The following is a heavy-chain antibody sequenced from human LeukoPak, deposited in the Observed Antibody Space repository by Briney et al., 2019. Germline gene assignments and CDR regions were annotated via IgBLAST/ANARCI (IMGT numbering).Heavy chain of an antibody. CDR2: IIPIFGTA. D-gene: IGHD3-22*01. CDR3: AKDIDSSAEGGFDI. Sequence: SVKVSCKASGGTFSSYAISWVRQAPGQGLEWMGGIIPIFGTANYAQKFQGRVTITADESTSTAYMELSSLRSEDMALYYCAKDIDSSAEGGFDIWGQGTMVTVSS. CDR1: GGTFSSYA. V-gene: IGHV1-69*13. J-gene: IGHJ3*02.